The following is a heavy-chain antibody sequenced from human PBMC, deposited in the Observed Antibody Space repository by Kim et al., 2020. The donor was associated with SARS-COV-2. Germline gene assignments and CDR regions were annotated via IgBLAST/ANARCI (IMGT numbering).Heavy chain of an antibody. CDR1: GYTFTSYG. J-gene: IGHJ4*02. CDR3: ARGGVLGELSSPFDY. CDR2: ISAYNGNT. V-gene: IGHV1-18*01. Sequence: ASMKVSCKASGYTFTSYGISWVRQAPGQGLEWMGWISAYNGNTNYAQKLQGRVTMTTDTSTSTAYMELRSLRSDDTAVYYCARGGVLGELSSPFDYWGQGTLVTVSS. D-gene: IGHD3-16*02.